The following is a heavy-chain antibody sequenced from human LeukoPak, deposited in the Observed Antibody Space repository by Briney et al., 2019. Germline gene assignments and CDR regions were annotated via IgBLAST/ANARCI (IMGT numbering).Heavy chain of an antibody. D-gene: IGHD6-13*01. Sequence: PSETLSLTCTVSGGSISSYYWSWIRQPPGKGLEWIGYIYYSGSTNYNPSLKSRVTISVDTSKNQFSLKLSSVTAADTAVYYCARDHVAAAGTRGFDYWGQGTLVTVSS. V-gene: IGHV4-59*01. J-gene: IGHJ4*02. CDR2: IYYSGST. CDR3: ARDHVAAAGTRGFDY. CDR1: GGSISSYY.